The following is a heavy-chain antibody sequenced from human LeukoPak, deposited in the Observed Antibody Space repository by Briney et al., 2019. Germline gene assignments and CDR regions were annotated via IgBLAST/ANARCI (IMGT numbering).Heavy chain of an antibody. CDR2: INPNSGGT. J-gene: IGHJ4*02. CDR3: ARGSSSWPKYYFDY. Sequence: ASVKVSCKASGYTFTGYYMHWVRQAPGQGIEWMGWINPNSGGTNYAKKFQGRVTMTRDTSISTAYMELSRLRADDTAVYYCARGSSSWPKYYFDYWGQGTLVTVTA. V-gene: IGHV1-2*02. D-gene: IGHD6-13*01. CDR1: GYTFTGYY.